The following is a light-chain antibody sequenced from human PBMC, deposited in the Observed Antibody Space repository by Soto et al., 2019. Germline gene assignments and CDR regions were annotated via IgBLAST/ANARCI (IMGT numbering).Light chain of an antibody. J-gene: IGLJ2*01. CDR2: DVS. Sequence: QSVLTQPASVSESPGQSITISCTGSSSDIGGYTYVSWYQQYPGKAPKLMIYDVSNRPSGVSNRFSGSRSGNTASLTISGLQAEDEADYFCTSYTRSSTYVVFGGGTKVTVL. CDR3: TSYTRSSTYVV. V-gene: IGLV2-14*01. CDR1: SSDIGGYTY.